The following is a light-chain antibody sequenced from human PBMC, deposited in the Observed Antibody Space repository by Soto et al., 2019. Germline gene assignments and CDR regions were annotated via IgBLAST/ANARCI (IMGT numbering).Light chain of an antibody. CDR3: SSYTSISTRV. J-gene: IGLJ3*02. CDR1: SSDVGSYNY. V-gene: IGLV2-14*01. CDR2: EVS. Sequence: QSALTQPASVSGSPGQSITISCTGTSSDVGSYNYVSWYQQHPGKAPKLMIYEVSNRPSGVSNRFSGSKSGNTASLTISGXXXXXXXNYXCSSYTSISTRVFGXXT.